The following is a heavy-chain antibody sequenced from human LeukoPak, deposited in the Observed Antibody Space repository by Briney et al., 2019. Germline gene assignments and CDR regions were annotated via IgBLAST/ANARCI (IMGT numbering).Heavy chain of an antibody. CDR1: GGSISSYY. CDR2: IYYSGST. J-gene: IGHJ4*02. CDR3: ARVSIGVSLDY. V-gene: IGHV4-59*01. D-gene: IGHD3-22*01. Sequence: SKTLSLTCTVSGGSISSYYWSWIRQPPGKGLEWIGYIYYSGSTNYNPSLKSRVTISVDTSKNQFSLKLSSVTAADTAVYYCARVSIGVSLDYWGQGTLVTVSS.